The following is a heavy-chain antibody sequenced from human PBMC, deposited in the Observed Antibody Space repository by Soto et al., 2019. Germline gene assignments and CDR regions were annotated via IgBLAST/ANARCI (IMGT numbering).Heavy chain of an antibody. D-gene: IGHD6-13*01. V-gene: IGHV3-30*18. J-gene: IGHJ6*02. CDR1: GFTFSSYG. CDR3: AKEYSSSWLNYYYYYGMDV. CDR2: ISYDGSNK. Sequence: GSLRLSCAASGFTFSSYGMHWVRQAPGKGLEWVAVISYDGSNKYYADSVKGRFTISRDNSKNTLYLQMNSLRAEDTAVYYCAKEYSSSWLNYYYYYGMDVWGQGTTVTVSS.